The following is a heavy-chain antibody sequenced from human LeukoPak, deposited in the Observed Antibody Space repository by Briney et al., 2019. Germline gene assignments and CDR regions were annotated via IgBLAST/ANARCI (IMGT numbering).Heavy chain of an antibody. V-gene: IGHV4-39*01. J-gene: IGHJ4*02. CDR2: IYYSGST. Sequence: PSETLSLTCTVSGGSISSASYYWGWIRQPPGKGLECIGSIYYSGSTYYNPSLKSRVTISVNMSKNQFSLKPSSVTAADTAVYYCARQFGGYNLYYFDYWGQGTLVTVSS. D-gene: IGHD5-24*01. CDR1: GGSISSASYY. CDR3: ARQFGGYNLYYFDY.